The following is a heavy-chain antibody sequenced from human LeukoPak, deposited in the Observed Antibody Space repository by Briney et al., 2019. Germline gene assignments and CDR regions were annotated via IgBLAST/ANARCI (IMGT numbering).Heavy chain of an antibody. Sequence: GGSLRLSCAASGFTVSNNYMSWVRQAPGKGLEWVSVIYSGGSTYYADSVKGRFTISRDNSKNTLYLQMNSLRAEDTAVYYCARGARYCSSTSCYSDDAFDIWGQGTMVTVSS. CDR3: ARGARYCSSTSCYSDDAFDI. CDR1: GFTVSNNY. J-gene: IGHJ3*02. CDR2: IYSGGST. V-gene: IGHV3-66*02. D-gene: IGHD2-2*01.